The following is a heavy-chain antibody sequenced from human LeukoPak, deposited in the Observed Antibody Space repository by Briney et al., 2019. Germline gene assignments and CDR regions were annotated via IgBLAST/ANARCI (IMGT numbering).Heavy chain of an antibody. CDR2: ISDSGGST. CDR1: GFTISSTA. CDR3: ATHKWDFDY. V-gene: IGHV3-23*01. Sequence: GGSLRLSCAASGFTISSTAMGWVRQAPGKGLEWVSVISDSGGSTYYADSVKGRFAISRDNFKNTLYLQMNNLRAEDTAVYYCATHKWDFDYWGQGALVTVSS. J-gene: IGHJ4*02. D-gene: IGHD1-26*01.